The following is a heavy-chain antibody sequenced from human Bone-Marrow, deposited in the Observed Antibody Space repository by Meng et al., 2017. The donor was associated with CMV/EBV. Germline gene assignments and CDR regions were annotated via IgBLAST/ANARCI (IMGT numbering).Heavy chain of an antibody. CDR2: INSDGSST. Sequence: GESLKISCAASGFTFDDYAMHWVRQAPGKGLEWVSRINSDGSSTSYADSVKGRFTISRDNAKNTLYLQMNSLRAEDTVVYYCARLGDCSGGSCYYYYYYGMDVWGQGTTVTVSS. V-gene: IGHV3-74*01. CDR1: GFTFDDYA. D-gene: IGHD2-15*01. J-gene: IGHJ6*02. CDR3: ARLGDCSGGSCYYYYYYGMDV.